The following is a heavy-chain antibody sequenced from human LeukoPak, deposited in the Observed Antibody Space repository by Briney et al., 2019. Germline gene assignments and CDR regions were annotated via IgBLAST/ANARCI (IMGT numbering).Heavy chain of an antibody. CDR1: GFTFSSYS. V-gene: IGHV3-21*01. D-gene: IGHD3-10*02. CDR2: ISGSTSYI. Sequence: GGSLRLTCAASGFTFSSYSMNWVRQAPGKGLEWVSSISGSTSYIYYADSVKGRFTISRDDAKNSLYLQMNSLRAEDTAVYYCAELGITMIGGVWGKGTTVTISS. J-gene: IGHJ6*04. CDR3: AELGITMIGGV.